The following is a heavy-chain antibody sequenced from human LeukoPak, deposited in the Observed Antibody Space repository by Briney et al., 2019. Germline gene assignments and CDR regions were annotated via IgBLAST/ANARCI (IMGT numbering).Heavy chain of an antibody. CDR2: INHSGST. CDR3: ARGRRKRGDFWSGYYAPGYYYYYYMDV. V-gene: IGHV4-34*01. Sequence: PSETLSLTCTVSGGSISSYYWSWIRQPPGKGLEWIGEINHSGSTNYNPSLKSRVTISVDTSKNQFSLKLSSVTAADTAVYYCARGRRKRGDFWSGYYAPGYYYYYYMDVWGKGTTVTVSS. J-gene: IGHJ6*03. CDR1: GGSISSYY. D-gene: IGHD3-3*01.